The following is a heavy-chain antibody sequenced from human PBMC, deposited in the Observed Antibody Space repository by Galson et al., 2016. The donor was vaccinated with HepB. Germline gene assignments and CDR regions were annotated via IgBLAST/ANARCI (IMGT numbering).Heavy chain of an antibody. CDR3: PREQRPVVVSQGGFDY. Sequence: SLRLSCAASGFTFSSYAMHWVRQAPGKGLEWVAVISYDGSHKYYADSVKGRFTISRDNSKNTLSLQMNSLRAADTAVYYCPREQRPVVVSQGGFDYWGQGTLVTVSS. J-gene: IGHJ4*02. CDR1: GFTFSSYA. V-gene: IGHV3-30*04. D-gene: IGHD3-22*01. CDR2: ISYDGSHK.